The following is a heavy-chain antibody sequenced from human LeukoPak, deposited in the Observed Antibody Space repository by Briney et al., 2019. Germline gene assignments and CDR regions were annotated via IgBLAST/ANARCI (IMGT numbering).Heavy chain of an antibody. CDR3: ARLSSGLLDY. V-gene: IGHV3-21*01. J-gene: IGHJ4*02. CDR2: ISSSSSYI. CDR1: GFTFSSYS. Sequence: GGSLRLSCAASGFTFSSYSMNWVRQATGKGLEWVSSISSSSSYIYYADSVKGRFTISRDNAKNSLYLQMNSLRAEDTAVYYCARLSSGLLDYWGQGTLVTVSS. D-gene: IGHD3-22*01.